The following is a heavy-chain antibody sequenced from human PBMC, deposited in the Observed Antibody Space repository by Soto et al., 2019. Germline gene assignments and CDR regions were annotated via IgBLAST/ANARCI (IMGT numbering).Heavy chain of an antibody. V-gene: IGHV4-59*08. Sequence: SATLSLTCTVSGGSISSYYWSWIRQPPGKGLEWIGYIYYSASTNYSPSLKSRVTISVDTSKNQFSLNLSSVTAADTAVYYCARHLPYCGGDCYSLDYWGQGTLVTVS. CDR2: IYYSAST. CDR1: GGSISSYY. J-gene: IGHJ4*02. D-gene: IGHD2-21*02. CDR3: ARHLPYCGGDCYSLDY.